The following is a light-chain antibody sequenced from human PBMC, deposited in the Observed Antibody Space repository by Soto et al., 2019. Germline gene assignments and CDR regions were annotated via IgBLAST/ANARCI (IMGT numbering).Light chain of an antibody. J-gene: IGKJ2*01. V-gene: IGKV4-1*01. Sequence: DIVMTQSPDSLAVSLGERATINCKSSQSLLYSSNNKNYLAWYQQKPGQPPKLLIYWASTRESGVPDRFSGSGSGTDFTLTISSLQDEDVAIYYCQRYYNGPQYTFGQGTKLEIK. CDR3: QRYYNGPQYT. CDR2: WAS. CDR1: QSLLYSSNNKNY.